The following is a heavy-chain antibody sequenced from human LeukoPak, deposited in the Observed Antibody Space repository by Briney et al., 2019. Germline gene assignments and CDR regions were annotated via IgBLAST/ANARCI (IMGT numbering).Heavy chain of an antibody. J-gene: IGHJ6*02. D-gene: IGHD3-22*01. CDR3: ARLSITMRHWDV. Sequence: GGSLRLSCAASGFTFSMYEMHWVRQPTGKGLEWVSVIGVTGDTYYSASVKGRFLISRESAKNFVDLQMNSLSPGDTAVYYCARLSITMRHWDVWGQGTSVTVSS. CDR1: GFTFSMYE. V-gene: IGHV3-13*01. CDR2: IGVTGDT.